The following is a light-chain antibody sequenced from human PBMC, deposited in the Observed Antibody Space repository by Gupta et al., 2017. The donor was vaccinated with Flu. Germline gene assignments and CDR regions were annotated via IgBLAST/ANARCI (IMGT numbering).Light chain of an antibody. Sequence: SITISCTGASGEIGDYKYVSWYQKYPGKAPKLIIYEVTKRPSRVASRFSGSTSGNTASLTISGLKAEDEAEYFCISDATTDNLVFGSGTTVTV. V-gene: IGLV2-14*01. CDR2: EVT. CDR1: SGEIGDYKY. J-gene: IGLJ1*01. CDR3: ISDATTDNLV.